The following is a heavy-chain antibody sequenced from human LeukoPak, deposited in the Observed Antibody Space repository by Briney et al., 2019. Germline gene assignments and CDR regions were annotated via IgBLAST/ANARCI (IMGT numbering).Heavy chain of an antibody. Sequence: SETLSLTCTVSGGSIRSYYWSWIRQPPGKGLEWIGYIYYSGSTKYNPSLKSRATISEDTSKSQFSLKLSSVTAADTAVYYCATGSHYFDYWGQGTLVTVSS. CDR2: IYYSGST. D-gene: IGHD1-26*01. CDR3: ATGSHYFDY. V-gene: IGHV4-59*08. CDR1: GGSIRSYY. J-gene: IGHJ4*02.